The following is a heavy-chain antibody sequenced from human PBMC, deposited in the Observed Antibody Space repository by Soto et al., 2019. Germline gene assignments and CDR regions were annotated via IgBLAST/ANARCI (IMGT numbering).Heavy chain of an antibody. J-gene: IGHJ3*01. CDR1: GFNFSSDV. CDR3: AKSQSGSFFAAFDL. CDR2: IFGSGVTT. Sequence: EVQLLESGGVLVQPGGSLRLSCAASGFNFSSDVMNWVRQIPGKGLEWVASIFGSGVTTYEADSVKGRFTISRDNSKNTLHLQLNSLRAEATALYYCAKSQSGSFFAAFDLWGQGSLVPVSS. D-gene: IGHD1-26*01. V-gene: IGHV3-23*01.